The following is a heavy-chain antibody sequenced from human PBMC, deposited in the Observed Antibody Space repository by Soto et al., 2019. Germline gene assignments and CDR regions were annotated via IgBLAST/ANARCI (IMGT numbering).Heavy chain of an antibody. CDR3: ARGWQQLNWFDP. J-gene: IGHJ5*02. D-gene: IGHD6-13*01. CDR2: IYPRYSDT. V-gene: IGHV5-51*01. CDR1: GYTFTNYW. Sequence: PWAYLKISCEASGYTFTNYWVAWVRQMPGTGLEWMGIIYPRYSDTRYSPSFQDPVTMSVDKSIGTAYLQWSSLKASDTAMYYCARGWQQLNWFDPWGQGTLVTVSS.